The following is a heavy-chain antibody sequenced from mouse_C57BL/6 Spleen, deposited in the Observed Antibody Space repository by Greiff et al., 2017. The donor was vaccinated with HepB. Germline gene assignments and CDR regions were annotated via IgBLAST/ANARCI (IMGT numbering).Heavy chain of an antibody. CDR2: IYPGDGDT. CDR1: GYAFSSSW. J-gene: IGHJ2*01. CDR3: ARSHYYGSNPYYFDY. V-gene: IGHV1-82*01. Sequence: QVQLQQSGPELVKPGASVKISCKASGYAFSSSWMNWVKQRPGKGLEWIGRIYPGDGDTNYNGKFKGKATLTAAKSSSTAYMQLSSLTSEDSAVYFCARSHYYGSNPYYFDYWGQGTTLTVSS. D-gene: IGHD1-1*01.